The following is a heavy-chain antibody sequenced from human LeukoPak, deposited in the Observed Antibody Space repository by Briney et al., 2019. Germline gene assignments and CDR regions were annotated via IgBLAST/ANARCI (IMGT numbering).Heavy chain of an antibody. Sequence: GGSLRLSCSASGFNFTNYVINWVRQASGKGLEWVSAMSGISNTKYYADSVKGRFTISRDNSKNTLYLQMNDLRAGDTALYYCARIPPMSTWYFDYWGQGTLVTVSS. V-gene: IGHV3-23*01. CDR3: ARIPPMSTWYFDY. CDR1: GFNFTNYV. CDR2: MSGISNTK. J-gene: IGHJ4*02. D-gene: IGHD5/OR15-5a*01.